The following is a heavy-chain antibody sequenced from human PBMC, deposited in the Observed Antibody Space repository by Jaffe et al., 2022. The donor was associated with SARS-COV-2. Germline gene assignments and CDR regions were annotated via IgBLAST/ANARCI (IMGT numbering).Heavy chain of an antibody. Sequence: QVTLRESGPALVKPTQTLTLTCTFSGFSLSTSGMCVSWIRQPPGKALEWLALIDWDDDKYYSTSLKTRLTISKDTSKNQVVLTMTNMDPVDTATYYCARMVVVVAATQGNYHYGMDVWGQGTTVTVSS. CDR2: IDWDDDK. D-gene: IGHD2-15*01. CDR3: ARMVVVVAATQGNYHYGMDV. J-gene: IGHJ6*02. V-gene: IGHV2-70*01. CDR1: GFSLSTSGMC.